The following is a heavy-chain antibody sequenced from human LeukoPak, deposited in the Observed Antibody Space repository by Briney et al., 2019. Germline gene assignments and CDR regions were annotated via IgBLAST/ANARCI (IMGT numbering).Heavy chain of an antibody. J-gene: IGHJ6*02. CDR1: GYTFTNYY. Sequence: ASVKVSFTASGYTFTNYYIHWVRQAPGQGLEWMGIINPSGGSTSYAQKFQGRVTMTSDTSTSTVYMELSSLRSEDTAVYYCARESGGGSSDVWGQGTTVTVSS. CDR2: INPSGGST. CDR3: ARESGGGSSDV. D-gene: IGHD2-15*01. V-gene: IGHV1-46*01.